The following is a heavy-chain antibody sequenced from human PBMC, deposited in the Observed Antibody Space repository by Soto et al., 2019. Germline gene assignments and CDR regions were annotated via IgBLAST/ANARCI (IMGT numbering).Heavy chain of an antibody. J-gene: IGHJ6*03. CDR1: GGAISSYY. CDR3: ARVRYGVIGGYYYYYYMDV. V-gene: IGHV4-59*01. Sequence: SETLSLTCTVSGGAISSYYWSWIRQPPGKGLEWIGYIYYSGSTNYNPSLKSRVTISVDTSKNQFSLKLSSVTAADTAVYYCARVRYGVIGGYYYYYYMDVWGKGTTVTVSS. CDR2: IYYSGST. D-gene: IGHD3-16*01.